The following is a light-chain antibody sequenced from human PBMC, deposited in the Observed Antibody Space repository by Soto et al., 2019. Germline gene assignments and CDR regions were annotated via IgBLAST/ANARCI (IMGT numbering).Light chain of an antibody. CDR2: GAS. Sequence: EIVLTQSPVTLSLSPGERGTLSCRSSQSVGTSLAWYQQKPGQAPRLLIYGASTRATGIPARFSGSGSGTEFTLTISSLQSEDFAVYYCQQYNYWPPKITFGQGTRLEIK. CDR1: QSVGTS. V-gene: IGKV3-15*01. CDR3: QQYNYWPPKIT. J-gene: IGKJ5*01.